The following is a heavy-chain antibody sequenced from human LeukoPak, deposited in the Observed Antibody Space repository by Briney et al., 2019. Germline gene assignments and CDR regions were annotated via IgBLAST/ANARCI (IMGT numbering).Heavy chain of an antibody. CDR2: INHSGST. CDR3: ARGRWELLYYYYYMDV. D-gene: IGHD1-26*01. V-gene: IGHV4-34*01. CDR1: GGSFSGYY. Sequence: SETLSLTCAVYGGSFSGYYWSWIRQPPGEGLEWIGEINHSGSTNYNPSLKSRVTISVDTSKNQFSLKLSSVTAADTAVYYCARGRWELLYYYYYMDVWGKGTTVTVSS. J-gene: IGHJ6*03.